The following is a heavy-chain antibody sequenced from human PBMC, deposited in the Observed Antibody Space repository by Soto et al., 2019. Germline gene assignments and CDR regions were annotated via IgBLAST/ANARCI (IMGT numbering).Heavy chain of an antibody. CDR2: INHSGST. J-gene: IGHJ6*02. CDR3: ARGRPYFDFWSGYARFYYGMDG. Sequence: SETLSLTCAVYGGSFSGYYWSWIRQPPGKGLEWIGEINHSGSTNYNPSLKSRVTISVDTSKNQFSLKLSSVTAADTAVYYCARGRPYFDFWSGYARFYYGMDGWGQGNTGTV. V-gene: IGHV4-34*01. CDR1: GGSFSGYY. D-gene: IGHD3-3*01.